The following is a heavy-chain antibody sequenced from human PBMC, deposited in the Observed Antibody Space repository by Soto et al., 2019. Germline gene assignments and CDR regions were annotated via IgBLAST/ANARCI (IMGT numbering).Heavy chain of an antibody. Sequence: SETLSLTCSVYVGSFSGYYWSWIRQPPGKGLEWIGEINHSGSTNYNPSLKSRVTISVDTSKNQFSLKLSSVTAADTAVYYCARDGYYYGSGSYYMRWFDPWGQGTLVTVSS. J-gene: IGHJ5*02. V-gene: IGHV4-34*01. CDR1: VGSFSGYY. D-gene: IGHD3-10*01. CDR3: ARDGYYYGSGSYYMRWFDP. CDR2: INHSGST.